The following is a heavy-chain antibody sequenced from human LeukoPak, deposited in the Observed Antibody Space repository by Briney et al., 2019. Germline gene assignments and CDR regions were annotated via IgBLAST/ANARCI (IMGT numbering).Heavy chain of an antibody. CDR3: AKGYYYDSSGYAFDI. V-gene: IGHV3-9*01. CDR1: GFTFDDYA. D-gene: IGHD3-22*01. J-gene: IGHJ3*02. CDR2: ISWNSGSI. Sequence: GGSLRLSCAASGFTFDDYAMHWVRQAPGKALEWVSGISWNSGSIGYADSVKGRFTISRDNAKNSLYLQMNSLRAEDTALYYCAKGYYYDSSGYAFDIWGQGTMVTVSS.